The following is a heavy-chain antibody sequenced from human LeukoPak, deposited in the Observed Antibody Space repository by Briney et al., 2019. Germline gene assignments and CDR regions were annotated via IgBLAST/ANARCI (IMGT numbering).Heavy chain of an antibody. CDR2: ISWNSGSI. V-gene: IGHV3-9*01. CDR1: GFTFDDYA. CDR3: ATQDGSYGY. Sequence: GGSLRLSCAASGFTFDDYAMHWVRQAPGKGLEWVSGISWNSGSIGYADSVKGRFTISRDNAKNSLYLQMNSLRAEDTAVYYCATQDGSYGYWGQGTLVTVSS. J-gene: IGHJ4*02. D-gene: IGHD1-26*01.